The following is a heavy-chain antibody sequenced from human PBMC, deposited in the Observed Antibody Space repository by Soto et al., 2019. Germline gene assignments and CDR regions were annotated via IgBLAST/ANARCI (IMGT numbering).Heavy chain of an antibody. CDR3: ARASSNDCSGGSCYSYYYYGMDV. CDR1: GFTFSSYG. V-gene: IGHV3-NL1*01. J-gene: IGHJ6*02. D-gene: IGHD2-15*01. Sequence: QVQLVESGGGVVQPGRSLRLSCAASGFTFSSYGMHWVRQAPGKGLEWVSVIYSGGSTYYADSVKGRFTISRDNSKNTLYLQMNSLRAEDTAVYYCARASSNDCSGGSCYSYYYYGMDVWGQGTTVTVSS. CDR2: IYSGGST.